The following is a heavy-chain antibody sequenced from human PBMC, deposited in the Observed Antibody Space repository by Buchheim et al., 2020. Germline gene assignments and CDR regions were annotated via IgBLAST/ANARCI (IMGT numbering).Heavy chain of an antibody. D-gene: IGHD5-18*01. Sequence: QLQLQESGPGLLKPSQTLSLICTVSNDSIGSGGYYWTWIRQHPGKGLEWIGYINYSGNTQYNPSLKSRVTMSIDTSRGQFFLTLTSVTAADTAVYYCARVVRGYDAFDFWGQGT. CDR3: ARVVRGYDAFDF. V-gene: IGHV4-31*03. CDR1: NDSIGSGGYY. CDR2: INYSGNT. J-gene: IGHJ3*01.